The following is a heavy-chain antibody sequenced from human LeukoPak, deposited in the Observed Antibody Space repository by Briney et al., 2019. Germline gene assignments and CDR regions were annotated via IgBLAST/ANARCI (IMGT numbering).Heavy chain of an antibody. J-gene: IGHJ4*02. CDR3: AKVHDFWSGYYLYFDY. CDR2: ISGSGGST. CDR1: GFTFSSYA. Sequence: PGGSLRLSCAASGFTFSSYAMSWVRQAPGKGLEWVSAISGSGGSTYCADSVKGRFTISRDNSKNTLYLQMNSLRAEDTAVYYCAKVHDFWSGYYLYFDYWGQGTLVTVSS. D-gene: IGHD3-3*01. V-gene: IGHV3-23*01.